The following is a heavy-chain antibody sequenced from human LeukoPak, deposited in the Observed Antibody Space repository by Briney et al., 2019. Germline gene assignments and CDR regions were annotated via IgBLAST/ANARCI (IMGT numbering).Heavy chain of an antibody. D-gene: IGHD3-16*01. Sequence: GGSLRLSCAAFDFSFSGSTMSWVRQAAGKGLEWVAKMKEDGSDEKYVDSVKGRFTISRDNAKNSLYLQMNSLRPEDTAVYFRVVGGAGGGYFPNWGQGSLVIVSS. J-gene: IGHJ1*01. CDR3: VVGGAGGGYFPN. CDR2: MKEDGSDE. CDR1: DFSFSGST. V-gene: IGHV3-7*01.